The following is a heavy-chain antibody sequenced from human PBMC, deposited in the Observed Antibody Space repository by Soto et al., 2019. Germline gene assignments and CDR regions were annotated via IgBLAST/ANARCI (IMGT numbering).Heavy chain of an antibody. CDR3: AKDIIYNYYMDV. D-gene: IGHD3-10*01. Sequence: QVQLVESGGGVVQPGRSLRLSCAASGFTFSSYGMHWVRQAPGKGLEWVAVISYDGSNKYYADSVKGRFTISRDNSKNTLYLQMNSLRAEDTAVYYCAKDIIYNYYMDVWGKGTTVTVSS. CDR2: ISYDGSNK. V-gene: IGHV3-30*18. CDR1: GFTFSSYG. J-gene: IGHJ6*03.